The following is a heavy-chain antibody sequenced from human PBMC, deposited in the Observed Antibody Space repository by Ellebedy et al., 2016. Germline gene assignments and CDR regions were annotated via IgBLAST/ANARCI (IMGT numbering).Heavy chain of an antibody. D-gene: IGHD1-26*01. J-gene: IGHJ4*02. Sequence: GESLKISXAASGFTFSSYSMNWVRQAPGKGLEWVSYISSSSSTIYYADSVKGRFTISRDNAKNSLYLQMNSLRDEDTAVYYCARGVEAGSLLWGQGTLVTVSS. CDR3: ARGVEAGSLL. CDR2: ISSSSSTI. V-gene: IGHV3-48*02. CDR1: GFTFSSYS.